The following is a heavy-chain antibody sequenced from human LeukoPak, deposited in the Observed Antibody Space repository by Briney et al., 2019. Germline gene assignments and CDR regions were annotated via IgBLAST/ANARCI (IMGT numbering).Heavy chain of an antibody. Sequence: GESLKISSKGSGFSFTSYWIGWFRQMPEKGLECMGFIYTVDSDTKYNPAFQRQITISVDKSINTAYLQWSSLKASDAAIYYCARGGSGWYFDYWGQGSLVTVSS. CDR2: IYTVDSDT. CDR1: GFSFTSYW. V-gene: IGHV5-51*01. D-gene: IGHD6-19*01. CDR3: ARGGSGWYFDY. J-gene: IGHJ4*02.